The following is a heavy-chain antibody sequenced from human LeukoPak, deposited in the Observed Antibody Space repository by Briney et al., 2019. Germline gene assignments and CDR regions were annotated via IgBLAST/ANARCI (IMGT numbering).Heavy chain of an antibody. J-gene: IGHJ4*02. CDR2: ISYSGTT. D-gene: IGHD6-13*01. CDR1: GGSISSGSYY. CDR3: ARHLRGGSIWFDY. Sequence: SETLSLTCTVSGGSISSGSYYWGWVRRHPGKGLEWMGSISYSGTTYYNLSLKSRVTLSVDTSKNQFSLKLSSVTAADTALYYCARHLRGGSIWFDYWGQGTLVTVSS. V-gene: IGHV4-39*01.